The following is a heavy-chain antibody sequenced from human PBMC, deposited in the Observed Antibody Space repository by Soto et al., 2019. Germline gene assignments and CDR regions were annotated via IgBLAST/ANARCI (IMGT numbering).Heavy chain of an antibody. CDR1: GGSISSSNW. CDR2: IYHSGST. CDR3: ASGYGSGRGAYYGMDV. D-gene: IGHD3-10*01. Sequence: PSETLSLTCAVSGGSISSSNWWSWVRQPPGKGLEWIGEIYHSGSTNYNPSLKSRVTISVDKSKNQFSLKLSSVTAADTAVYYCASGYGSGRGAYYGMDVWGQGTTVTVSS. J-gene: IGHJ6*02. V-gene: IGHV4-4*02.